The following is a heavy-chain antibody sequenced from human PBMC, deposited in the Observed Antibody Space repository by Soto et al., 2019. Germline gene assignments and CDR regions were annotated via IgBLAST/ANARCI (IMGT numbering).Heavy chain of an antibody. J-gene: IGHJ6*02. V-gene: IGHV4-39*01. CDR2: IYYSGST. CDR3: AITSAYYYGMDV. D-gene: IGHD3-10*01. Sequence: SETLSLTCTVSGGSISSTSYYWGWIRRPPGQGLEWIGSIYYSGSTYYNPSLKSRVTISIDTSKSQFSLNLNSVTAADTAVYYCAITSAYYYGMDVWGQGTTVTVSS. CDR1: GGSISSTSYY.